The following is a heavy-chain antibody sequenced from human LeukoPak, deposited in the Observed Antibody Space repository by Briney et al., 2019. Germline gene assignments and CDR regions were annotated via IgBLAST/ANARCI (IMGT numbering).Heavy chain of an antibody. CDR3: ASDELGRDGYNYLDAFDI. CDR1: GGTFSSYA. Sequence: SVKVFCKASGGTFSSYAISWVRQAPGQGLEWMGGIIPIFGTANDAQKFQGRVTITTDESTSTAYMELSSLRSEDTAVYYCASDELGRDGYNYLDAFDIWGQGTMVTVSS. D-gene: IGHD5-24*01. CDR2: IIPIFGTA. J-gene: IGHJ3*02. V-gene: IGHV1-69*05.